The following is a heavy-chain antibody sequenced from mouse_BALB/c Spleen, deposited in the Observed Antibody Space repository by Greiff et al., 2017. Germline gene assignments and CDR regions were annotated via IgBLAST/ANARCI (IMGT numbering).Heavy chain of an antibody. J-gene: IGHJ1*01. CDR2: IYPGDGDT. V-gene: IGHV1-80*01. CDR1: GYAFSSYW. CDR3: VRGGLIRLRWYFDV. Sequence: VQLQQSGAELVRPGSSVKISCKASGYAFSSYWMNWVKQRPGQGLEWIGQIYPGDGDTNYTGKFKGKATLTADKSSSTAYMQLSSLKSEDSAVYCCVRGGLIRLRWYFDVWGAGTTVTVSS. D-gene: IGHD1-2*01.